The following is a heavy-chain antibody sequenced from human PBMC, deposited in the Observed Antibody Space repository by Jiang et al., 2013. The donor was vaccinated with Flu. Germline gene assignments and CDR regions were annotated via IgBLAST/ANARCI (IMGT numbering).Heavy chain of an antibody. CDR1: GGTFSSYA. V-gene: IGHV1-69*01. J-gene: IGHJ5*02. Sequence: VKVSCKASGGTFSSYAISWVRQAPGQGLEWMGGIIPIFGTANYAQKFQGRVTITADESTSTAYMELSSLRSEDTAVYYCARDPTAGYYDWFDPWGQGTLVTVSS. CDR2: IIPIFGTA. D-gene: IGHD3-9*01. CDR3: ARDPTAGYYDWFDP.